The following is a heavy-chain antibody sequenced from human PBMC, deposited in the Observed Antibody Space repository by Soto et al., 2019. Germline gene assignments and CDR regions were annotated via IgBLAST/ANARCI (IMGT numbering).Heavy chain of an antibody. CDR3: ARRAETNGWNGFGADKYYFDF. V-gene: IGHV1-8*01. CDR2: MNPNTGNS. CDR1: GYTFTSYD. Sequence: GASVKVSCKASGYTFTSYDIYWVRQATGQGLEWMGWMNPNTGNSGYAQKFQGRVTMTSDTSISTAHMELSSLRSEDTAVYYCARRAETNGWNGFGADKYYFDFWGQGTLVPVSS. J-gene: IGHJ4*02. D-gene: IGHD1-1*01.